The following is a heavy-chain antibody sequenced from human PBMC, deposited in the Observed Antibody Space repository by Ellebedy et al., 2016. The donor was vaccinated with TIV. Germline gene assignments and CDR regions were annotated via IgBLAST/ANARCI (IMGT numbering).Heavy chain of an antibody. Sequence: GESLKISCAASGFSFSNYWMTWVRQAPGKGLEWVANINQDGSEEQYVDSVKGRFTISRDNAKNSLYLQMSSLRAEDTAVYYCAKEIENHYFDSWGQGTLVTVSS. J-gene: IGHJ4*02. D-gene: IGHD5-24*01. CDR3: AKEIENHYFDS. CDR2: INQDGSEE. CDR1: GFSFSNYW. V-gene: IGHV3-7*01.